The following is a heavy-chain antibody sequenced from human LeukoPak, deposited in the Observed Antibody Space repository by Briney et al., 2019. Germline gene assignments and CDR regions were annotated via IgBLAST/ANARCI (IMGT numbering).Heavy chain of an antibody. J-gene: IGHJ4*02. CDR3: ARVTSSSWYSYFDY. CDR1: GDTFSYQY. D-gene: IGHD6-13*01. V-gene: IGHV1-46*01. CDR2: NNPRGVST. Sequence: ASVKVSCKASGDTFSYQYIHWVRQAPGQGLEWMGINNPRGVSTNYAQKFRDRVTMTRDASTSTVYMELSSLKSDDTAVYYCARVTSSSWYSYFDYWGQGTLVTVSS.